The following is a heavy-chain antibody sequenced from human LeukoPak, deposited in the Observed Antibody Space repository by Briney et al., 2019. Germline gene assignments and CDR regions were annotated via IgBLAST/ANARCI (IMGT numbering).Heavy chain of an antibody. CDR2: IYYSGST. J-gene: IGHJ3*02. V-gene: IGHV4-59*08. CDR3: ARRLGSGAFDI. D-gene: IGHD7-27*01. Sequence: SETLSLTCAVYGGSFSGYYWNWIRQPPGKGLEWIGYIYYSGSTNYNPSLKSRVTISVDTSKNQFSLKLSSVTAADTAVYYCARRLGSGAFDIWGQGTMVTVSS. CDR1: GGSFSGYY.